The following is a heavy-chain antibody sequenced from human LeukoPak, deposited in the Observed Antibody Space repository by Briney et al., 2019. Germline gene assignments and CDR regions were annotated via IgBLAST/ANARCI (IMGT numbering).Heavy chain of an antibody. CDR2: INPNSGGT. V-gene: IGHV1-2*02. J-gene: IGHJ4*02. CDR1: GYIFSDYY. Sequence: ASMKVSCKASGYIFSDYYIHWVRQAPGQGLEWMGLINPNSGGTNHAQKFQGRVTMTRDTSISTAYMELSRLNSDDTAVYYCARALSNLRLYYFDSWGQGTLVTVSS. D-gene: IGHD4-11*01. CDR3: ARALSNLRLYYFDS.